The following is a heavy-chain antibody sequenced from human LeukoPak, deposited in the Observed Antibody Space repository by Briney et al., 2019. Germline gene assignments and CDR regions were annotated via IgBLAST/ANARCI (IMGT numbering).Heavy chain of an antibody. CDR1: GLTFSSYW. CDR3: ARETYYYDSSGYPSDY. J-gene: IGHJ4*02. D-gene: IGHD3-22*01. V-gene: IGHV3-74*01. CDR2: IDPDGSRT. Sequence: GALRLSCAASGLTFSSYWMHWVRKAPGKGLVWVSRIDPDGSRTSYADSVKGRFTISRDNAKNTLYLQMNSLRAEDTAVYYCARETYYYDSSGYPSDYWGQGTLVTVSS.